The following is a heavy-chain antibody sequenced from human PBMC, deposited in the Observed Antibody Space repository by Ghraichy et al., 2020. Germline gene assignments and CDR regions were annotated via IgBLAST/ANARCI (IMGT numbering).Heavy chain of an antibody. V-gene: IGHV3-7*01. CDR3: AREPLSPNDYGDYVQGYYYGMDG. Sequence: GGSLRLSCAASGFTFSSYWMSWVRQAPGKGLEWVANIKQDGSEKYYVDSVKGRFTISRDNAKNSLYLQMNSLRAEDTAVYYCAREPLSPNDYGDYVQGYYYGMDGWGQGTTVTV. CDR1: GFTFSSYW. CDR2: IKQDGSEK. J-gene: IGHJ6*02. D-gene: IGHD4-17*01.